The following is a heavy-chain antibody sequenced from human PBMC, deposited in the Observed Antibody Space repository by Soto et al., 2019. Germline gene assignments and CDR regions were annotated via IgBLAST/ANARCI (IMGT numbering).Heavy chain of an antibody. D-gene: IGHD3-22*01. CDR1: GFNFANYA. Sequence: GGSLRLSCTGSGFNFANYALTWVRQAPGKGLEWVGFIRGETNGGTADYAASLKGRITISRDDSKSIAYLEINSMQTEDTAVYYCTRYYYESSGYYVXWGQGTLVTVSX. V-gene: IGHV3-49*04. CDR2: IRGETNGGTA. CDR3: TRYYYESSGYYVX. J-gene: IGHJ4*02.